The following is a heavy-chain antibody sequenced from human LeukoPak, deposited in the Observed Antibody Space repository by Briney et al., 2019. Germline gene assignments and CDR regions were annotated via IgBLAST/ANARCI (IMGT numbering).Heavy chain of an antibody. CDR1: GVSTTSYH. V-gene: IGHV4-4*07. J-gene: IGHJ4*01. D-gene: IGHD3-22*01. CDR2: VHADGTS. CDR3: ARDGSYSSGYSYFDY. Sequence: PSETLSLTCTVSGVSTTSYHWSWIRQFAGKKLEWLGRVHADGTSNYNPSLKSRVTMSVDTSKNQFSLILTSVTAADTAVYYCARDGSYSSGYSYFDYWGHGTLVTVSS.